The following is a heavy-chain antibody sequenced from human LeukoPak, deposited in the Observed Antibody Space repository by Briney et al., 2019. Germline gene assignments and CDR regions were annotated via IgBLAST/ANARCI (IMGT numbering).Heavy chain of an antibody. CDR3: ARAPWGRSDFWSGYPYYFDY. D-gene: IGHD3-3*01. V-gene: IGHV4-59*01. J-gene: IGHJ4*02. CDR2: IYYSGST. CDR1: GGSISSYY. Sequence: KPSETLSLTCTVSGGSISSYYWSWIRQPPGKGLEWIGYIYYSGSTNHNPSLKSRVTISVDTSKNQFSLKLSSVTAADTAVYYCARAPWGRSDFWSGYPYYFDYWGQGTLVTVSS.